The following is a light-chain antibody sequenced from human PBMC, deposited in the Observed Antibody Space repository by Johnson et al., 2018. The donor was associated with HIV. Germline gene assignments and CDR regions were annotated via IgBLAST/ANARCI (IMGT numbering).Light chain of an antibody. CDR2: ENN. CDR1: NSNIGNNY. J-gene: IGLJ1*01. CDR3: GTWNSSLSAHNYV. Sequence: QSVLTQPPSVSAAPGQKVTISCSGSNSNIGNNYVSWYQHLPGTTPKLLIYENNKRPSGIPDRFSGSKSGTSATLGITALQTGDEAAYYCGTWNSSLSAHNYVFGTGTEVTVL. V-gene: IGLV1-51*02.